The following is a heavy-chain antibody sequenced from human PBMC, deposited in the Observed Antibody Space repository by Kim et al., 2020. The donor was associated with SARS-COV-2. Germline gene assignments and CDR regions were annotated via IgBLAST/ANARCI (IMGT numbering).Heavy chain of an antibody. CDR2: IYPTDFDT. D-gene: IGHD2-21*01. J-gene: IGHJ4*02. CDR1: GFTFTSFW. V-gene: IGHV5-51*01. Sequence: GESLKISCKASGFTFTSFWIGWVRQVPGKGLEWMGLIYPTDFDTRYNLAFQGQVTISADRSTATAFLEWSSLKASDTAMYYCARGVNFGGDFWGQGTLVTVSS. CDR3: ARGVNFGGDF.